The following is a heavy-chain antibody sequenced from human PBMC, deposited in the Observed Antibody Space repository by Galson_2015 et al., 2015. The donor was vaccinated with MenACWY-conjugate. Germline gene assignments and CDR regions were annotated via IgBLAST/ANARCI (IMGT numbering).Heavy chain of an antibody. J-gene: IGHJ4*02. V-gene: IGHV3-74*01. Sequence: SLRLSCAASGFTLCWYWMHWVRPSPGKGLVWVSRINSDGCVADYADSVKGRFTITRDNAKNTLYLQMNSLRAEDTAVYYCATYCSSPSCYANGAYWGQGTLVTVSS. CDR2: INSDGCVA. D-gene: IGHD2-2*01. CDR3: ATYCSSPSCYANGAY. CDR1: GFTLCWYW.